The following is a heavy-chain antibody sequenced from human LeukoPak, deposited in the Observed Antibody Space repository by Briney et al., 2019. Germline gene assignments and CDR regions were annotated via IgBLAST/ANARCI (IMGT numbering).Heavy chain of an antibody. CDR1: GFTFSTYS. CDR3: TRDQWVWFGELSRNYYFDY. CDR2: ISSSSSYI. V-gene: IGHV3-21*03. J-gene: IGHJ4*02. Sequence: GGSLRLSCAASGFTFSTYSMNWVRQAPGKGLEWVSSISSSSSYIHYADSVKGRFTISRDNAKNTLYLQMNSLRAEDTAVYYCTRDQWVWFGELSRNYYFDYWGQGTLVTVSS. D-gene: IGHD3-10*01.